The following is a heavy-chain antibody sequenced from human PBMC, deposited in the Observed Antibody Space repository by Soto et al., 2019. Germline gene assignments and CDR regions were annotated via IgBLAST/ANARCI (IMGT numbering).Heavy chain of an antibody. J-gene: IGHJ6*03. D-gene: IGHD3-9*01. Sequence: ASVKVSCKASVYTFTSYDINWVRQATGQGLEWMGWMNPNSGNTGYAQKFQGRVTMTRNTSISTAYMELSSLRSEDTAVYYCARGVYDILTGYLGGYLDVWGKGTTVNVSS. CDR1: VYTFTSYD. CDR3: ARGVYDILTGYLGGYLDV. V-gene: IGHV1-8*01. CDR2: MNPNSGNT.